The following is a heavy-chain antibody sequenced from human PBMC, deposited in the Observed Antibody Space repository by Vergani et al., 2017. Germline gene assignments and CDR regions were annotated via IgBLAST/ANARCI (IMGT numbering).Heavy chain of an antibody. Sequence: QITLKESGPTLVKPTQTLTLTCTFSGFSLTTRGVAVGWIRQPPGKALEWLAIVFWDDDKRYSPSLRNRVTITRDTSRNQVVLTMTNIDPVDTATYYCAHRPPYSSSWYPWFDPWGQGTLVTVSS. CDR1: GFSLTTRGVA. J-gene: IGHJ5*02. CDR2: VFWDDDK. D-gene: IGHD6-13*01. CDR3: AHRPPYSSSWYPWFDP. V-gene: IGHV2-5*02.